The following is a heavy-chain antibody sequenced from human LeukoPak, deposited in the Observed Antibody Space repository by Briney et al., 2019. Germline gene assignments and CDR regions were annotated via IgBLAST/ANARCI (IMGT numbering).Heavy chain of an antibody. Sequence: GESLKISCKGSGYRYTSYWIGWVRQMPGKGLEWMGIIYPGDSETRYSPSFQGQVTVSADKSISTAYLQRSSLKASDTAIYYCARQTGIAYYFDYWGQGTLVTVSS. D-gene: IGHD1-1*01. CDR2: IYPGDSET. CDR3: ARQTGIAYYFDY. J-gene: IGHJ4*02. CDR1: GYRYTSYW. V-gene: IGHV5-51*01.